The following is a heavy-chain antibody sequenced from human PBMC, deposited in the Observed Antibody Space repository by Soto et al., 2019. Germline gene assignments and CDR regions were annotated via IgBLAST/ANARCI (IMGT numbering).Heavy chain of an antibody. V-gene: IGHV4-34*01. CDR1: GGSFSGYY. J-gene: IGHJ6*02. D-gene: IGHD6-19*01. CDR3: ARGIIAVAGTRYYCMDV. Sequence: SETLSLTCAVYGGSFSGYYWSWIRQPPGKGLEWIGEINHSGSTNYNPSLESRVTISVDTSKNQFSLKLSPVTAADTAFYYCARGIIAVAGTRYYCMDVWGQGTTVTVSS. CDR2: INHSGST.